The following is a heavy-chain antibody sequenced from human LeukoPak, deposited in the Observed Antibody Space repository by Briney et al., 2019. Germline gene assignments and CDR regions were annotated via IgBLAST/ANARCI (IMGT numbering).Heavy chain of an antibody. CDR2: MNQVGSAI. J-gene: IGHJ4*02. D-gene: IGHD6-19*01. CDR1: GFTFSRHW. Sequence: GGSLRLSCAASGFTFSRHWMSWVRQTPGKGLERVAHMNQVGSAIYYVDSVKGRFTISRDNAKNSLCLQMTGLTVADTAVYYCARTVPGYPDDYFDYRGQGTLVTVSS. V-gene: IGHV3-7*01. CDR3: ARTVPGYPDDYFDY.